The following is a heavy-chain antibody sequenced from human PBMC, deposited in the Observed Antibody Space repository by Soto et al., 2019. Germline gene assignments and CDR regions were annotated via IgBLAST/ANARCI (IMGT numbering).Heavy chain of an antibody. Sequence: SETLSLTCTVSGGSLSTYYWSWIRQPPGKGLEWIGYIYDSGSTNYNPSLKSRVTISADTSKNQFSMKLSSVTAADTAVYYCARGRGGYTTGDYWGQGTLVTVSS. CDR1: GGSLSTYY. CDR3: ARGRGGYTTGDY. V-gene: IGHV4-59*01. J-gene: IGHJ4*02. D-gene: IGHD5-12*01. CDR2: IYDSGST.